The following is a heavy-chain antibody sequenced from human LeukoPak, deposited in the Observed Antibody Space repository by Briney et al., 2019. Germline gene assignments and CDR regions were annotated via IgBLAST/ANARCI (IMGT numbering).Heavy chain of an antibody. D-gene: IGHD1-26*01. Sequence: PSETLSLICTVSGGSISSNYWSWIRQPPGKGLEWIGYIYTSGSANYNPSLKSRVTISVDTSKNQFSLKLSSVTAAGTAVYYCARHGFRSGSYYFDYWGQGTLVTVSS. CDR3: ARHGFRSGSYYFDY. V-gene: IGHV4-4*09. J-gene: IGHJ4*02. CDR2: IYTSGSA. CDR1: GGSISSNY.